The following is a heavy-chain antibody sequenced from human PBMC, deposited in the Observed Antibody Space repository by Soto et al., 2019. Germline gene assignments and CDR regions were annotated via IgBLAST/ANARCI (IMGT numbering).Heavy chain of an antibody. V-gene: IGHV4-31*02. CDR2: IYYTGTT. D-gene: IGHD4-4*01. CDR1: GVSIDSAPFY. CDR3: AREAFYSNYPRDWLDP. J-gene: IGHJ5*02. Sequence: QVQLQESGPGLVRPSQALSLTCSVSGVSIDSAPFYWAWIRQRPGKGLEWIGYIYYTGTTYYNPSLKSRISMSMDPSKNQFSLEVTSVSAADTAIYYCAREAFYSNYPRDWLDPWGQGTLATVS.